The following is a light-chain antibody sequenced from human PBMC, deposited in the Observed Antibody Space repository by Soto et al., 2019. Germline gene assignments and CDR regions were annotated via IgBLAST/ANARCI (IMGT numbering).Light chain of an antibody. CDR1: QNINTW. V-gene: IGKV1-5*03. CDR3: QHYKRYPYS. CDR2: KAS. Sequence: DIQMTQSPSTLSASVGDRVAITCRASQNINTWLAWYQQKPGTAPKLLISKASSLGSGVQSRFSGNGSETEFTLTISSLQPDDFATYYCQHYKRYPYSFGQGTKLEIK. J-gene: IGKJ2*03.